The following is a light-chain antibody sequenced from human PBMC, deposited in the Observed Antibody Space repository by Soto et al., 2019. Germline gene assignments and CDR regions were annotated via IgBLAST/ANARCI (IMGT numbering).Light chain of an antibody. Sequence: DIQMTQSPSSLSASVGDRVTITCRASQSIRSYLNWYQQKRGKAPKLLIYAASSLQSGVPSRFSGSGSGTDCTLTISSLQPEDIATYFCQQSYSTPPGDLNTFGQGTKVEIK. J-gene: IGKJ2*01. CDR3: QQSYSTPPGDLNT. CDR2: AAS. V-gene: IGKV1-39*01. CDR1: QSIRSY.